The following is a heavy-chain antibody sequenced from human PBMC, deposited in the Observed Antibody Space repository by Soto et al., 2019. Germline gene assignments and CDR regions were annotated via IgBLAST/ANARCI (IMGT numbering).Heavy chain of an antibody. Sequence: GGSLRLSCVGSGFTFSSYPMNWVRQAPGKGLEWVAIISEDGRNKYYADSVKGRFTISRDNSKNTVYLQMNSLRAEDTAVYYCAKDSVVATIRIYDYWGQGTLVTVSS. J-gene: IGHJ4*02. CDR3: AKDSVVATIRIYDY. CDR2: ISEDGRNK. CDR1: GFTFSSYP. V-gene: IGHV3-30*18. D-gene: IGHD5-12*01.